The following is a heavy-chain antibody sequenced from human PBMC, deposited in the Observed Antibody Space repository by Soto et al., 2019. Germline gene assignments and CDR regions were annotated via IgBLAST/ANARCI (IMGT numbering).Heavy chain of an antibody. CDR3: ARHEGYYGSPAAGLFDY. J-gene: IGHJ4*02. Sequence: LGESLKISCKGSGYSFTSYWISWVRQMPGKGLEWMGRIDPSDSYTNYSPSFQGHVTISADKSISTAYLQWSSLKASDTAMYYCARHEGYYGSPAAGLFDYWGQGTLVTVSS. D-gene: IGHD3-10*01. CDR2: IDPSDSYT. CDR1: GYSFTSYW. V-gene: IGHV5-10-1*01.